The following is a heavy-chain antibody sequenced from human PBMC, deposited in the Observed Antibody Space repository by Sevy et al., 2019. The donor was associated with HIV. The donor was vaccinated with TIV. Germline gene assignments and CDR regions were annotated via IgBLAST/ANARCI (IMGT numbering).Heavy chain of an antibody. Sequence: SETLSLTCTVSGGSISSYYWSWIRQPPGKGLEWIGYIYYSGSTNYNPSLKSRVTISVDTSKNQFSLKLSSVTAADTAVYYCARVTGDQGAFDIWGQGTMVTVSS. V-gene: IGHV4-59*01. J-gene: IGHJ3*02. CDR1: GGSISSYY. D-gene: IGHD7-27*01. CDR3: ARVTGDQGAFDI. CDR2: IYYSGST.